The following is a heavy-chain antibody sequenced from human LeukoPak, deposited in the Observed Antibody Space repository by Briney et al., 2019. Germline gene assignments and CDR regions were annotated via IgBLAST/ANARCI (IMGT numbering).Heavy chain of an antibody. Sequence: GASVKVSCKASGGTFSSYAISWVRQAPGQGLEWMGWINPNSGGTNYAQKFQDRVTMTRDTSISTAYMELSRLRSDDTAVYYCARARVRGVIYSYWGQGTLVTVSS. CDR2: INPNSGGT. D-gene: IGHD3-10*01. J-gene: IGHJ4*02. CDR3: ARARVRGVIYSY. CDR1: GGTFSSYA. V-gene: IGHV1-2*02.